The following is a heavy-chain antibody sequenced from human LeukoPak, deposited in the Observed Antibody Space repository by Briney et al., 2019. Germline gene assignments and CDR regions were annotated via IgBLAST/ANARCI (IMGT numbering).Heavy chain of an antibody. Sequence: GGSLRLSCAASGFTFSSYAMSWVRQAPGKGLEWVSAISGSGGSTYYADSVKGRFTISRDNSKNTLYLQMNSLRAEDTAVYYCAKSLENYYDSSGYYPQIVDYWGQGTLVTVSS. D-gene: IGHD3-22*01. V-gene: IGHV3-23*01. CDR3: AKSLENYYDSSGYYPQIVDY. CDR1: GFTFSSYA. J-gene: IGHJ4*02. CDR2: ISGSGGST.